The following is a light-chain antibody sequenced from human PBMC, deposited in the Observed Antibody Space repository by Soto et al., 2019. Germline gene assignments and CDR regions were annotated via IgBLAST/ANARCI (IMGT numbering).Light chain of an antibody. J-gene: IGLJ1*01. Sequence: QSVLTQPPSVSGAPGQRVTISCTGSSSNIGAGYDVHWYQQRPGAAPKLLISANINRPSGVPDRLSGSKSGTSASLAITGLQADDEGDYLCQSYDSTLSARHVFGTGTKVTVL. V-gene: IGLV1-40*01. CDR2: ANI. CDR3: QSYDSTLSARHV. CDR1: SSNIGAGYD.